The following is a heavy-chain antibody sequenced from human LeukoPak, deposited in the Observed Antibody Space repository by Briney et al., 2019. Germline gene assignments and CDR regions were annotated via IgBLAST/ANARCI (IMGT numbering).Heavy chain of an antibody. Sequence: ASVKVSCTASGYTFTSYDFNWVRQATGQRPEWMGWMSPNSGDTGYAQKFQDRVTMTRNTSISTSYMELSSLRSDDTAVYYCARGPPNWGYDYWGPGTLVTVSS. CDR3: ARGPPNWGYDY. V-gene: IGHV1-8*01. J-gene: IGHJ4*02. CDR2: MSPNSGDT. D-gene: IGHD7-27*01. CDR1: GYTFTSYD.